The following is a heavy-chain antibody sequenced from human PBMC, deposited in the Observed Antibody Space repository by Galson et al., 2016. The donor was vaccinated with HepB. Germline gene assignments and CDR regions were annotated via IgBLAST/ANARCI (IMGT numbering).Heavy chain of an antibody. Sequence: SLRLSCAASGFTFTGSEFNWVRQAPGKGLEWLSYISKSDRPIYYADSVKGRFTISRDNIKKSLFLEMNSLRAGDTGVYYCARVGTWIHQYFYYMDVWDKGTTVTVSS. CDR1: GFTFTGSE. CDR2: ISKSDRPI. D-gene: IGHD5-18*01. CDR3: ARVGTWIHQYFYYMDV. V-gene: IGHV3-48*03. J-gene: IGHJ6*03.